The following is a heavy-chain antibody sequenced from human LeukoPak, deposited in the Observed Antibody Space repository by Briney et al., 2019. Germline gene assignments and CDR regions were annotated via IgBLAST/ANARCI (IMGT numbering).Heavy chain of an antibody. V-gene: IGHV1-8*01. D-gene: IGHD1-26*01. CDR3: ARALLGATLFWFDP. Sequence: ASVKVSCKASGYTFTSYDINWVRQATGQGLEWMGWMNPNSGNTGYAQKFQGRVAMTRNTSISTAYMGLSSLRSEDTAVYYCARALLGATLFWFDPWGQGTLVTVSS. CDR1: GYTFTSYD. J-gene: IGHJ5*02. CDR2: MNPNSGNT.